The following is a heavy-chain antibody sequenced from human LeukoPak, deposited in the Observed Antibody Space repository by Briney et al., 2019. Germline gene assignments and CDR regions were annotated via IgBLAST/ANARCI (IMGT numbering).Heavy chain of an antibody. D-gene: IGHD3-22*01. CDR3: ARSIVVVNIEYFQH. Sequence: PSETLSLTCTVSGGSISSSSYYWGSIRQPPGKGLEWIGSIYYSGSTYYNPSLKSRVTISVDTSKNQFSLKLSSVTAAATAVYYCARSIVVVNIEYFQHWGQGTLVTVSS. J-gene: IGHJ1*01. CDR2: IYYSGST. CDR1: GGSISSSSYY. V-gene: IGHV4-39*01.